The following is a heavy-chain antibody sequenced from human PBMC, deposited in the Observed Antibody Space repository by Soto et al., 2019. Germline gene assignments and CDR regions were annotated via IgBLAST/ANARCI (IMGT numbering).Heavy chain of an antibody. CDR3: ARGRIGMVRGNVDY. Sequence: QVQLQQWGAGLLKPSETLSLTCAVYGGSFSGYYWSWIRQPPGKGLEWIGEINHSGSTNYNPSLKSRVTISVDTSKNQFSLKLSSVTAADTAVYYCARGRIGMVRGNVDYWGQGTLVTVSS. D-gene: IGHD3-10*01. V-gene: IGHV4-34*01. J-gene: IGHJ4*02. CDR1: GGSFSGYY. CDR2: INHSGST.